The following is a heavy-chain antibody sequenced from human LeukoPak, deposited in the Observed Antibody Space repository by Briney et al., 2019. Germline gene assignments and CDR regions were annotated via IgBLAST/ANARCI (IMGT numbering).Heavy chain of an antibody. D-gene: IGHD3-10*01. J-gene: IGHJ4*02. CDR3: ARSIMRYYGSGSYDY. CDR1: DGSLSGYY. Sequence: SETLSLTCAVYDGSLSGYYWSWIRQSPGKGLEWIGEINHSGSTNDNPSLKSRVTISVDTSKNQFSLKLSSVTAADTAVYYCARSIMRYYGSGSYDYWGQGTLVTVSS. V-gene: IGHV4-34*01. CDR2: INHSGST.